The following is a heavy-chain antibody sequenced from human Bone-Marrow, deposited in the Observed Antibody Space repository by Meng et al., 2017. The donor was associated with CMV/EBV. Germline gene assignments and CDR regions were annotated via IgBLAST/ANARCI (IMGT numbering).Heavy chain of an antibody. D-gene: IGHD2-15*01. CDR2: ISSSSSYT. CDR3: ARVLGNSGGSFGLDY. J-gene: IGHJ4*02. Sequence: GPLGGSGVGLVKPGGSLRRSCAASGFTFSDYYMSWIRQAPGKGLEWVSYISSSSSYTNYADSVKGRFTISRDNAKNSLYLQMNSLRAEDTAVYYCARVLGNSGGSFGLDYWGQGTLVTVSS. V-gene: IGHV3-11*05. CDR1: GFTFSDYY.